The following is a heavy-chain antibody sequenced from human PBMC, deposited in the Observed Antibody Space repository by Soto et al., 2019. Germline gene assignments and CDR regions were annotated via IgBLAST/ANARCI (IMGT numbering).Heavy chain of an antibody. Sequence: QVQLQQSGPGLVKPSETLSLTCTVSSGPSSSHNWGWIRQPPGRGLEWIGYVYYTGGTSYNPSLKSRVKISADTSTNNISLKLRSVTAAETAVYYCVRQGIGNLPGLVEVWGQGTKVSVSS. CDR1: SGPSSSHN. CDR3: VRQGIGNLPGLVEV. V-gene: IGHV4-59*08. J-gene: IGHJ6*01. CDR2: VYYTGGT. D-gene: IGHD1-1*01.